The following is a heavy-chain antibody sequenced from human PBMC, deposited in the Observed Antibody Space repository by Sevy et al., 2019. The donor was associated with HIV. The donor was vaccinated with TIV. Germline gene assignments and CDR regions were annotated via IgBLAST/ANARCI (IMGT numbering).Heavy chain of an antibody. V-gene: IGHV1-18*04. CDR3: ARDGQVYSSSSGGYYYYGMDV. J-gene: IGHJ6*02. CDR2: ISAYNGKT. CDR1: GYTFTSYG. D-gene: IGHD6-6*01. Sequence: ASGKVSCKASGYTFTSYGISWVRQAPGQGLEWMGWISAYNGKTNFAQKLQDKFTMTTDTSTSTAYMELRSLRSDDTAVYYCARDGQVYSSSSGGYYYYGMDVWGQGTTVTVSS.